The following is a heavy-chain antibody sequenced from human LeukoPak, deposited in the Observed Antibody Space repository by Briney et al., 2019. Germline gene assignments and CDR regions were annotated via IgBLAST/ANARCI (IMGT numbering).Heavy chain of an antibody. V-gene: IGHV3-30*04. D-gene: IGHD3-16*01. CDR3: ATGGGLATEIDY. J-gene: IGHJ4*02. CDR2: VSYDGIIK. CDR1: GFTFSGCA. Sequence: GGSLRLSCATSGFTFSGCAMHWVRQAPGKGLEWVAVVSYDGIIKYYADSLKGRFTISRDNSKNTPYLQMNSLRTKDTAMYYCATGGGLATEIDYWGQGTLVTVSS.